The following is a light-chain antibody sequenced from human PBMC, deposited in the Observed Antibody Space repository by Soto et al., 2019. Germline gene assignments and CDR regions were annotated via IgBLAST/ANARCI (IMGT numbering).Light chain of an antibody. CDR2: GAC. J-gene: IGKJ2*01. V-gene: IGKV3-20*01. CDR3: QQYGNSPYT. CDR1: QSVSSCY. Sequence: EIELTQSPGTLSLSPGDRATLTCRASQSVSSCYLAWYQQKPSPATSPLIYGACTRATGIPNWFSGGGSRKDFTLTISRLEPEDFAVYYCQQYGNSPYTFGQGTKLEIK.